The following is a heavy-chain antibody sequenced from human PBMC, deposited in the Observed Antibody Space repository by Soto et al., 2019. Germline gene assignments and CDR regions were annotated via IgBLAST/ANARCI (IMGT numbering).Heavy chain of an antibody. CDR3: ARLLTYYYDISGYYLIDY. CDR2: INPNSGGT. CDR1: GYTFTGYY. D-gene: IGHD3-22*01. J-gene: IGHJ4*02. Sequence: ASVKVSCKASGYTFTGYYMHWVRQAPGQGLEWMGWINPNSGGTNYAQKFQARVTMTRDTSLSTAYMVLRRLRSDDTGVYCGARLLTYYYDISGYYLIDYWGQGTLVTV. V-gene: IGHV1-2*02.